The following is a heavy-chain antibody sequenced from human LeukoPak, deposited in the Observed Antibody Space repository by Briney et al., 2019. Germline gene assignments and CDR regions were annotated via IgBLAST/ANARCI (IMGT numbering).Heavy chain of an antibody. CDR1: GYTFTNYG. CDR3: ALYYDSSGYPLHPFDY. J-gene: IGHJ4*02. CDR2: ISAYNGNT. V-gene: IGHV1-18*03. Sequence: ASVKVSCKASGYTFTNYGISWVRQAPGQGPEWMGWISAYNGNTNYAQKLQGRVTMTTDTSTSTAYMELRSLRSDDMAVYYCALYYDSSGYPLHPFDYWGQGTLVTVSS. D-gene: IGHD3-22*01.